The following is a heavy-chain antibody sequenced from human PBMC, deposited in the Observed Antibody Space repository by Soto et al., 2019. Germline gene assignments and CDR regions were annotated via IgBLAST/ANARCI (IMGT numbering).Heavy chain of an antibody. CDR2: ISSSSRTI. D-gene: IGHD3-16*02. Sequence: EVQLVESGGGLVQPGGSLRLSCAASGFTFSSYSMNWVRQAPGKGLEWVSYISSSSRTIYYADSVKGRFTISRDNAKNSVYLQMNILRDEDTAVYYCAGIMFTFGGVIGPDYWGQGTMVTVSS. J-gene: IGHJ4*02. CDR1: GFTFSSYS. V-gene: IGHV3-48*02. CDR3: AGIMFTFGGVIGPDY.